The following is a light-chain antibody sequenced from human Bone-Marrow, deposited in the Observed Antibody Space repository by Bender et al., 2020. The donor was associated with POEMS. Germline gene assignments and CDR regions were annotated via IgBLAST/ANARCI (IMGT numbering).Light chain of an antibody. V-gene: IGLV3-27*01. Sequence: SYELTQPSSVSVSPGQTASITCSGDALPRQYTYWYQQKPGQAPVQVIYKDTDRPSGIPERFSGSSSGTTVTLTISGAQVEDEGDYYCYTAADSNLVFGGGTKLTVL. CDR3: YTAADSNLV. J-gene: IGLJ3*02. CDR2: KDT. CDR1: ALPRQY.